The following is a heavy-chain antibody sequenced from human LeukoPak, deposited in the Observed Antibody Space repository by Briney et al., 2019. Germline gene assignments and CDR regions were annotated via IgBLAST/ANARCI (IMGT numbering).Heavy chain of an antibody. CDR2: INWNGGTT. Sequence: GGSLRLSCEASGFIFDDYDMSWVRQAPGKGLEWVSGINWNGGTTSYADSVKGRFTISRDNAKNSLYLQMNSLRDEDTAVYYCARDLILADSSGSSAHDYWGQGTLVTVSS. J-gene: IGHJ4*02. CDR1: GFIFDDYD. D-gene: IGHD2-15*01. V-gene: IGHV3-20*04. CDR3: ARDLILADSSGSSAHDY.